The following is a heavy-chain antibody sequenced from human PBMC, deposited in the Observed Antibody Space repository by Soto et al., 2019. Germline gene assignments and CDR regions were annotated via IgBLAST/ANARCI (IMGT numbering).Heavy chain of an antibody. CDR2: ISWDGGYK. Sequence: EVQLVESGGGLVQPGRSLRLSCAASGFTFVDYAMHWVRQAPGQGLEWVSGISWDGGYKGYADSVKGRFTISRDNAKKSLCLGMNSLRVEDTALYDCAKDEGYCNSIMCKDAFDYWGQGTTVTVS. D-gene: IGHD2-2*01. V-gene: IGHV3-9*01. CDR1: GFTFVDYA. CDR3: AKDEGYCNSIMCKDAFDY. J-gene: IGHJ3*01.